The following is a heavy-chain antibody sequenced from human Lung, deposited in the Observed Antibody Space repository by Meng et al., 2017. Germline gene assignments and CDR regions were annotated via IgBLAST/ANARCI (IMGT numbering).Heavy chain of an antibody. D-gene: IGHD4-11*01. J-gene: IGHJ4*02. CDR1: GGYFSSYY. CDR2: INHSGST. Sequence: VQPQQWVAGMLKPSETLALICVVSGGYFSSYYWSWIRQPPGKGLEWIGEINHSGSTNYNPSLESRATISVDTSQNNLSLKLSSVTAADSAVYYCARGPTTMAHDFDYWGQGTLVTVSS. V-gene: IGHV4-34*01. CDR3: ARGPTTMAHDFDY.